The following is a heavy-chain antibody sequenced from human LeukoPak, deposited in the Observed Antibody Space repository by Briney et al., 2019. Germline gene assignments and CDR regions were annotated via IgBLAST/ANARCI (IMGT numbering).Heavy chain of an antibody. Sequence: SVKVSCKASGGTFSSYAISWVRQAPGQGLEWMGGIIPIFGTANYAQKFQGRVTITADESTSTAYMELSSLRSEDTAVYYCARGIRNPGDAFDIWGQGTMVTVSS. V-gene: IGHV1-69*01. D-gene: IGHD2-15*01. CDR3: ARGIRNPGDAFDI. J-gene: IGHJ3*02. CDR1: GGTFSSYA. CDR2: IIPIFGTA.